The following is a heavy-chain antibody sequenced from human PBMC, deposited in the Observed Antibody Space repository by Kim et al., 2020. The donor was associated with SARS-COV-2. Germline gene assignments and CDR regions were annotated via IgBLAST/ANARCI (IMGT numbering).Heavy chain of an antibody. CDR2: INPSGSP. CDR3: ARGLVTEEVVVPATAHYY. J-gene: IGHJ6*01. CDR1: GGSFSGYY. D-gene: IGHD2-15*01. Sequence: SETLSLTCAVYGGSFSGYYWSWLRHPPGKVLEWIGEINPSGSPTHNPTLKSLVTLSVDPSKNQFSLKLSPVSVSDTAVYYCARGLVTEEVVVPATAHYY. V-gene: IGHV4-34*01.